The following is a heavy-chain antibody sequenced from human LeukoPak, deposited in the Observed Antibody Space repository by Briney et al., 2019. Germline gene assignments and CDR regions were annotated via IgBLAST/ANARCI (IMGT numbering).Heavy chain of an antibody. CDR3: AREVGYSGYDPYGMDV. CDR1: GGTFSSYA. V-gene: IGHV1-69*04. CDR2: IIPILGIA. J-gene: IGHJ6*02. Sequence: SVKVSCKASGGTFSSYAISWVRQAPGQGLEWMGRIIPILGIANYAQKFQGRVTITADKSTSTAYMELSSLRSEDTAVYYCAREVGYSGYDPYGMDVWGQGTTVTVSS. D-gene: IGHD5-12*01.